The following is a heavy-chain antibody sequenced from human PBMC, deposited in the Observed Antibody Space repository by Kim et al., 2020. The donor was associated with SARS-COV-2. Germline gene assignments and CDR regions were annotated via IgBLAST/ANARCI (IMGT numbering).Heavy chain of an antibody. D-gene: IGHD2-15*01. V-gene: IGHV4-31*02. CDR3: ARCGDCSGGSCYGYFQH. J-gene: IGHJ1*01. Sequence: LQSRVTISVDTAKNQCSLKLSSVTAADTAVYYCARCGDCSGGSCYGYFQHWGQGTLVTVSS.